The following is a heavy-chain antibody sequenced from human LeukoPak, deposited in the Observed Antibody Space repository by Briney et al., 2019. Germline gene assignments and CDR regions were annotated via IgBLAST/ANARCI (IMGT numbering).Heavy chain of an antibody. CDR1: GFTFSSYA. CDR3: AKDFTAARLPVDY. Sequence: PGGSLRLSCAASGFTFSSYAMHWVRQAPGKGLEWVAFIRYDGSNKYYADSVKGRFTISRDNSKNTLYLQMNSLRAEDTAVYYCAKDFTAARLPVDYWGQGTLVTVSS. D-gene: IGHD6-6*01. CDR2: IRYDGSNK. J-gene: IGHJ4*02. V-gene: IGHV3-30*02.